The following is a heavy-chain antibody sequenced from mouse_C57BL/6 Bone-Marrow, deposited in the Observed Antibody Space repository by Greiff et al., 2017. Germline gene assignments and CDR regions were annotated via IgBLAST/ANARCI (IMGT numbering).Heavy chain of an antibody. CDR1: GYTFTSYW. CDR3: TRPSYDWFAY. D-gene: IGHD2-12*01. CDR2: IYPGNSDT. V-gene: IGHV1-5*01. Sequence: EVHLVESGTVLARPGASVKMSCKTSGYTFTSYWMHWVKQRPGQGLEWIGAIYPGNSDTSYNQKFKGKAKLTAVTSASTAYMELSSLTNEDSAVYYCTRPSYDWFAYWGQGTLVTVSA. J-gene: IGHJ3*01.